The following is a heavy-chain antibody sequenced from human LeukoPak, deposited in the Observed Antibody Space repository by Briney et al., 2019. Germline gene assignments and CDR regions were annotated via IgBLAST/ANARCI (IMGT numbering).Heavy chain of an antibody. D-gene: IGHD6-19*01. CDR1: GFTFSSYA. V-gene: IGHV3-7*01. CDR3: ARESSSAWPYYFDF. CDR2: IKQDGSEE. J-gene: IGHJ4*02. Sequence: QSGGSLRLSCAASGFTFSSYAMHWVRQAPGRGLEWVANIKQDGSEEYYLDSVKGRFTISRDNAKNSLFLQMNSLRAEDTSVYYCARESSSAWPYYFDFWGQGTLVTVSS.